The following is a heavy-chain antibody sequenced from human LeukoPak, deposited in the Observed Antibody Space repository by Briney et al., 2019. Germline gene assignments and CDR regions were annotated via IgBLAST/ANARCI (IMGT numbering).Heavy chain of an antibody. Sequence: GGSLRLSCAASGFTFSNSWMNWVRQAPGKGLEWVANIKRDGSEKYHVDSVKGRFTISRDNAKNSLYLQMNSLRAEDTAVYYCARGFPIDYWGQGTLVTVSS. CDR3: ARGFPIDY. V-gene: IGHV3-7*04. J-gene: IGHJ4*02. CDR2: IKRDGSEK. CDR1: GFTFSNSW.